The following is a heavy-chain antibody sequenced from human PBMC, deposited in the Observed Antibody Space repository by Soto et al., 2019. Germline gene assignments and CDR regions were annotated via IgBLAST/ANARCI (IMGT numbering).Heavy chain of an antibody. CDR3: AREKRHLGYCSGGSCKRIYYYYMDV. CDR1: GYTFTSYG. CDR2: ISAYNGNT. V-gene: IGHV1-18*01. J-gene: IGHJ6*03. Sequence: ASVKVSCKASGYTFTSYGISWVRQAPGQGLEWMGWISAYNGNTNYAQKLQGRVTMTTDTSTSTAYMELRSLRSDDTAVYYCAREKRHLGYCSGGSCKRIYYYYMDVWGKGTTVTVSS. D-gene: IGHD2-15*01.